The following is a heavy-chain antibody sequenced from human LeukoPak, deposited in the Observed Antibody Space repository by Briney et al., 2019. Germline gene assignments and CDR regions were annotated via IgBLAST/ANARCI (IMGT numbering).Heavy chain of an antibody. CDR3: ARDYYGSGSYYYYYYGMDV. CDR1: GFTFSSYS. CDR2: ISSSSSYI. V-gene: IGHV3-21*01. J-gene: IGHJ6*02. D-gene: IGHD3-10*01. Sequence: PGGSLRLSCAASGFTFSSYSMNWVRQAPGKGLEWVSSISSSSSYIYYADSVKGRSTISRDNAKNSLYLQMNSLRAEDTAVYYCARDYYGSGSYYYYYYGMDVWGQGTTVTVSS.